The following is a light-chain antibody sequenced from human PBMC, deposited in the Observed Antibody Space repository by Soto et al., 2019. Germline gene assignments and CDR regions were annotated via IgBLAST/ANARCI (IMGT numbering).Light chain of an antibody. J-gene: IGKJ4*01. CDR3: QQSGRSPLP. CDR1: QSLSSYN. CDR2: GAS. Sequence: IVLTQTPSALSLSPGERATLSCRASQSLSSYNLAWYQQKPGQAPWLVIHGASSRATGIPDRFSGSGSGTDFTLTISRLEPEGSAVYYCQQSGRSPLPFGGGTKV. V-gene: IGKV3-20*01.